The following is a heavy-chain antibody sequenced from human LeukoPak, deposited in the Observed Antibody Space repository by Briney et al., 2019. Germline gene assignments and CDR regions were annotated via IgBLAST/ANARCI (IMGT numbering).Heavy chain of an antibody. Sequence: SETLSLTCTVSGGSISGYYWSWIRQPPGKGLEWIGEINHSGSTNYNPSLKSRVTISVDTSKNQFSLKLSSVTAADTAVYYCARGRLTMVRGVIVYYFDYWGQGTLVTVSS. V-gene: IGHV4-34*01. CDR1: GGSISGYY. CDR2: INHSGST. CDR3: ARGRLTMVRGVIVYYFDY. D-gene: IGHD3-10*01. J-gene: IGHJ4*02.